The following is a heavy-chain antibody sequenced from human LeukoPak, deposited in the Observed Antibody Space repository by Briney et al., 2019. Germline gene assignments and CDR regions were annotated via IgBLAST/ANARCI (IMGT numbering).Heavy chain of an antibody. V-gene: IGHV3-33*01. Sequence: GGSLRLSCAASGFSFSNYGMHWVRQAPGKGLEWVAVIWYDGSNKYYADSVKGRFTISRDNSKNTLYLQMNSLRAEDTAVYYCARDAGSGYSGYDDYWGQGTLVTVSS. CDR2: IWYDGSNK. D-gene: IGHD5-12*01. J-gene: IGHJ4*02. CDR1: GFSFSNYG. CDR3: ARDAGSGYSGYDDY.